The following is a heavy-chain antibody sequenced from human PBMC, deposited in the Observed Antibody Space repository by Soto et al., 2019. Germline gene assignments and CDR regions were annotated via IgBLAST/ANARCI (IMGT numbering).Heavy chain of an antibody. Sequence: GESLKISCKGSGYSFTSYWISWVRQMPGKGLEWMGRIDPSDSYTNYSPSFQGHVTISADKSISTAYLQWSSLKASDTAMYYCARHGKGIAVAGTSYYYYGMDVWGQGTTVTSP. V-gene: IGHV5-10-1*01. D-gene: IGHD6-19*01. CDR3: ARHGKGIAVAGTSYYYYGMDV. J-gene: IGHJ6*02. CDR2: IDPSDSYT. CDR1: GYSFTSYW.